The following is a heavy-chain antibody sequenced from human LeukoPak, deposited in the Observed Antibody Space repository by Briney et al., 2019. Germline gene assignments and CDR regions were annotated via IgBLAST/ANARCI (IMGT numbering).Heavy chain of an antibody. CDR1: GFTFSNYW. CDR2: INQDESVK. Sequence: GGSLRLSCAASGFTFSNYWMSWVRQAPGKGLEWVANINQDESVKYYLDSLKGRFTVSKDNAKNSLYLQMNSLRAEDTAMYYCARIGYSSSSTDYWGQGTLVTVSS. D-gene: IGHD6-13*01. CDR3: ARIGYSSSSTDY. V-gene: IGHV3-7*01. J-gene: IGHJ4*02.